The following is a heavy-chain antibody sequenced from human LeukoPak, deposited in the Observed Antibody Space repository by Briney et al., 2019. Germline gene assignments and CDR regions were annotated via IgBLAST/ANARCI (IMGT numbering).Heavy chain of an antibody. J-gene: IGHJ6*03. CDR3: ARDNPGYCTSTSCYSGSYYYYMDV. D-gene: IGHD2-2*02. Sequence: GGSLRVSCAASGFTFISYAMSWVRQAPGKGLEWVSSISSSSSYIYYADSVKGRFTISRDNAKNSLYLQMNSLRAEDTAVYYCARDNPGYCTSTSCYSGSYYYYMDVWGKGTTVTVSS. CDR1: GFTFISYA. V-gene: IGHV3-21*01. CDR2: ISSSSSYI.